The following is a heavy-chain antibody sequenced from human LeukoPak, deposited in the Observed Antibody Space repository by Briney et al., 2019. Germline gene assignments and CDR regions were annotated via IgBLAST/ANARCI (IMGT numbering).Heavy chain of an antibody. V-gene: IGHV4-31*03. J-gene: IGHJ6*02. CDR2: IFYSGST. Sequence: PSQTPSLTCTVSGGSISSSGYYWSWIRQHPGKGLEWIGYIFYSGSTNYNPSLKSRLSISVDTDENQFSLRLRPVTAADTAVYYCARGVGYCSGGTCYSYYYGMDVWGQGTTVTVSS. CDR1: GGSISSSGYY. CDR3: ARGVGYCSGGTCYSYYYGMDV. D-gene: IGHD2-15*01.